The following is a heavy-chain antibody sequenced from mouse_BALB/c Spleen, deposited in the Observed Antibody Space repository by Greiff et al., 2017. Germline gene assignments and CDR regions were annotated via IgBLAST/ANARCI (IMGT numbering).Heavy chain of an antibody. CDR3: ARERWSNY. CDR1: GYTFTSYW. D-gene: IGHD2-3*01. J-gene: IGHJ2*01. V-gene: IGHV1-7*01. Sequence: QVQLQQSGAELAKPGASVKMSCKASGYTFTSYWMHWVKQRPGQGLEWIGYINPSTGYTEYNQKFKDKATLTADKSSSTAYMQLSSLTSEDSAVYYCARERWSNYWGQGTTLTVSA. CDR2: INPSTGYT.